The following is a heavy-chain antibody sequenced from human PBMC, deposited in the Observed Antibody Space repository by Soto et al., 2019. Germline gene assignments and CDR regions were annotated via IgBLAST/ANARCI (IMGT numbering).Heavy chain of an antibody. D-gene: IGHD1-7*01. Sequence: QVQLVQSGAEVKKPGASVKVSCKASGYTFTSYGISWVRQAPGQGLEWMGWISAYNGNTNYAQKLQGRVTMTTDTSTSTAYVELRSLRSDDTAVYYCARDTIGITGTTIHWFDPWGQGTLVTVSS. CDR1: GYTFTSYG. CDR3: ARDTIGITGTTIHWFDP. J-gene: IGHJ5*02. CDR2: ISAYNGNT. V-gene: IGHV1-18*01.